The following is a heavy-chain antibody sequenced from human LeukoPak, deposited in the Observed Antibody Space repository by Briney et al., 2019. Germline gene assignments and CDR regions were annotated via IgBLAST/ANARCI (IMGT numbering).Heavy chain of an antibody. CDR3: ARHNSGSYYALDY. Sequence: SETLSLTCTVSGGSIRSYYWSWIRQPPGKGLEWIGYIYYSGSTNYNPSLKSRVTISVDTSKNQFSLKLSPVTAADTATYYCARHNSGSYYALDYWGQGALVTVSS. CDR1: GGSIRSYY. CDR2: IYYSGST. V-gene: IGHV4-59*08. D-gene: IGHD1-26*01. J-gene: IGHJ4*02.